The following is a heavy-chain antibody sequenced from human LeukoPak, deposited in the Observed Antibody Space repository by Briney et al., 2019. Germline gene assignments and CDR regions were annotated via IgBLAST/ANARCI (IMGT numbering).Heavy chain of an antibody. CDR1: GGSFSGYY. J-gene: IGHJ4*02. V-gene: IGHV4-34*01. CDR2: INHSGST. D-gene: IGHD1-26*01. Sequence: HPETLSLTCAVYGGSFSGYYWSWIRQPPGKGLEWIGEINHSGSTNYNPSLKSRVTISVDTSKNQFSLKLSSVTAADTAVYYCARPVGAIFDYWGQGTLVTVSS. CDR3: ARPVGAIFDY.